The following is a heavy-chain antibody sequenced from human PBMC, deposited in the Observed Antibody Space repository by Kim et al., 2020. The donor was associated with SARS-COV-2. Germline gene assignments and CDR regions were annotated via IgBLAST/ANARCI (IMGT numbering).Heavy chain of an antibody. CDR2: IRSKANSYAT. D-gene: IGHD1-1*01. Sequence: GGSLRLSCGASGFTFSDSAMHWVRQASGKGLEWVGRIRSKANSYATAYVESVRGRFTISRDDSKNTAYLQMNSLKTEDTAVYYCTRVPGTPLAFWDAFDIWGQGTMVTVSS. V-gene: IGHV3-73*01. CDR3: TRVPGTPLAFWDAFDI. J-gene: IGHJ3*02. CDR1: GFTFSDSA.